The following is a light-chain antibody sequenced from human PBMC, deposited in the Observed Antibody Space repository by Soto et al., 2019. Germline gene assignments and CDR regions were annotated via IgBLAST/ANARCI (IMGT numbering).Light chain of an antibody. J-gene: IGLJ1*01. CDR1: SSEVGGYNY. CDR3: CSYAGSYTPAYV. Sequence: QSVLTQPRSVSGSPGQSVTISCTGNSSEVGGYNYVSWYQQHPGKAPKLMIYDVSKRPSGVPDRFSGSKSGNTASLTISGLQAEDEADYYCCSYAGSYTPAYVFGTGTKVTVL. CDR2: DVS. V-gene: IGLV2-11*01.